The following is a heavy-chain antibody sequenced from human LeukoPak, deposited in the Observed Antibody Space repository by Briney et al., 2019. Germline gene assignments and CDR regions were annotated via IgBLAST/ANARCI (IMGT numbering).Heavy chain of an antibody. Sequence: PGGSLRLSCTASGFTFDDYAMHWVRQAPGKGLEWVSGISWSSGSLGYADSVKGRFIISRDNAKNSLYLQMNSLRAEDTAVYYCARGGVRWYSFDYWGQGTLLTVSS. J-gene: IGHJ4*02. CDR3: ARGGVRWYSFDY. D-gene: IGHD4-23*01. CDR2: ISWSSGSL. CDR1: GFTFDDYA. V-gene: IGHV3-9*01.